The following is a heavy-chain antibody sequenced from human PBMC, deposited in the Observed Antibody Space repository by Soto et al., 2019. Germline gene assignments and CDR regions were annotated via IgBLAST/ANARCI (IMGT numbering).Heavy chain of an antibody. J-gene: IGHJ6*02. V-gene: IGHV1-18*01. D-gene: IGHD2-15*01. CDR3: AREGYCSGGSCALSDLDYFGMDV. Sequence: QLVQSGAEVKKPGASVKVSCKASGYTFDRYGISWVRQAPGQGLKRMGWISAYNANTNYAQKFQGRDTMTTDTYTSRAYMELRSLTSDDTDVYYCAREGYCSGGSCALSDLDYFGMDVWGQGTKVTVSS. CDR2: ISAYNANT. CDR1: GYTFDRYG.